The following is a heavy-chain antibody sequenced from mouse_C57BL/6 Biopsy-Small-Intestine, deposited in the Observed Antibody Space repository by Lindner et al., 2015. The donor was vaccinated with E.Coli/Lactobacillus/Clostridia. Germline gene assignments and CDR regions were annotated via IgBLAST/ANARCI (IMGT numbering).Heavy chain of an antibody. D-gene: IGHD2-14*01. Sequence: SVKVSCKASGYTFNTYGIAWVRQAPGQGLEWMGWINVYDAKTNYAQNLQGRVTVTADTFTSTAYMELSSLRSDDTAVYYCARVLQAGTQRGAFDIWGQGTMVTVSS. J-gene: IGHJ3*01. CDR2: INVYDAKT. CDR1: GYTFNTYG. V-gene: IGHV1-59*01. CDR3: ARVLQAGTQRGAFDI.